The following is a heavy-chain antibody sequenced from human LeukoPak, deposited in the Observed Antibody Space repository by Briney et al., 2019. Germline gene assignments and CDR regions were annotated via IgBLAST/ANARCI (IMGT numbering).Heavy chain of an antibody. CDR3: ARGDWGCSDGICYQSYFDY. Sequence: GGSLRLSGAASGFTVSNNYMSWVRQAPGKGLEWVSVIYINANTYYADSVKGRFTIYRDNYKNKLYLQMASLRAEDTAIYYCARGDWGCSDGICYQSYFDYWGQGTLVTVSS. V-gene: IGHV3-53*01. CDR2: IYINANT. J-gene: IGHJ4*02. CDR1: GFTVSNNY. D-gene: IGHD2-8*01.